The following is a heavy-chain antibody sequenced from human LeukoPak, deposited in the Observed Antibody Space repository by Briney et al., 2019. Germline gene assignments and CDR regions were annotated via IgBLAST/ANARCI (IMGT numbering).Heavy chain of an antibody. CDR3: ARGRRDYYDSSGYLYFDY. Sequence: SETLSLTCTVSGGSISSYYWSWTRQPPGKGLEWIGYIYYSGSTNYNPSLKSRVTISVDTSKNQFSLKLSSVTAADTAVYYCARGRRDYYDSSGYLYFDYWGQGTLVTVSS. J-gene: IGHJ4*02. D-gene: IGHD3-22*01. V-gene: IGHV4-59*12. CDR2: IYYSGST. CDR1: GGSISSYY.